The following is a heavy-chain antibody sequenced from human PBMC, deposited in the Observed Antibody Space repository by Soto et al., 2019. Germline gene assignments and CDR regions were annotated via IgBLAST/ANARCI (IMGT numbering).Heavy chain of an antibody. D-gene: IGHD6-19*01. CDR3: ARAAVAAPNPGYFLH. CDR1: GYTFTSYD. CDR2: MKPNSGNT. Sequence: ASVKVSCKASGYTFTSYDINWVRQATGQGLEWMGWMKPNSGNTGYAQKFQGRLTVTRNTSISTAYLELSSLRSEDTAVYYCARAAVAAPNPGYFLHWGQGTPVTVSS. J-gene: IGHJ1*01. V-gene: IGHV1-8*01.